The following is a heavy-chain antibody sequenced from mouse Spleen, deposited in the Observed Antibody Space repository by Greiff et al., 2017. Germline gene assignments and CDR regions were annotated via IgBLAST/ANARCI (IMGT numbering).Heavy chain of an antibody. V-gene: IGHV5-17*01. CDR3: AIYGNPAFDY. CDR1: GFTFSDYG. J-gene: IGHJ2*01. D-gene: IGHD2-1*01. Sequence: EVMLVESGGGLVKPGGSLKLSCAASGFTFSDYGMHWVRQAPEKGLEWVAYISSGSSTIYYADTVKGRFTISRDNAKNTLFLQMTSLRSEDTAMYYCAIYGNPAFDYWGQGTTLTVSS. CDR2: ISSGSSTI.